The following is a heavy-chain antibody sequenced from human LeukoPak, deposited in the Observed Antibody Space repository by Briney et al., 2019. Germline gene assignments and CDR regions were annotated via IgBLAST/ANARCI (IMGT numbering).Heavy chain of an antibody. D-gene: IGHD2-21*02. CDR3: ASEPYCGGDCYSFWFDP. CDR2: IIPIFGTA. CDR1: GGTFSSYA. Sequence: ASVKVSCKASGGTFSSYAISWVRQAPGQGLEWMGGIIPIFGTANYAQKFQGRVTITADESTSTAYMELSSLRSEDTAVYYCASEPYCGGDCYSFWFDPWGQGTLVTVSS. J-gene: IGHJ5*02. V-gene: IGHV1-69*01.